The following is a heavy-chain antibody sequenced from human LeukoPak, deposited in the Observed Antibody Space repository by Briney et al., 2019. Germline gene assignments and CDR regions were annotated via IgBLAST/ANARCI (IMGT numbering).Heavy chain of an antibody. J-gene: IGHJ4*02. CDR1: GYTFTSYS. V-gene: IGHV1-46*01. D-gene: IGHD5-24*01. CDR3: ARGNPSMATLDY. CDR2: INPSGGSS. Sequence: GASVTVSCKASGYTFTSYSMHWVRQAPGQGHEWLGFINPSGGSSNYAQKFQGRITLTRDTSTSTVYMELNSLRSEDTALYYCARGNPSMATLDYWGQGTLITVSS.